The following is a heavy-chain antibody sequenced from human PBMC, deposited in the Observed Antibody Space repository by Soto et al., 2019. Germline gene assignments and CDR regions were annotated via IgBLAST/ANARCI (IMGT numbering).Heavy chain of an antibody. Sequence: ASVKVSCKASGFTFTSSAVQWVRQARGQRLEWIGWIVVGSGNTNYAQKFQERVTITRDMSTSTAYMELSSLRSEDTAVYYCAAGIVVVPYYYYYGMDVWGQGTTVTVSS. CDR2: IVVGSGNT. V-gene: IGHV1-58*01. D-gene: IGHD2-2*01. J-gene: IGHJ6*02. CDR3: AAGIVVVPYYYYYGMDV. CDR1: GFTFTSSA.